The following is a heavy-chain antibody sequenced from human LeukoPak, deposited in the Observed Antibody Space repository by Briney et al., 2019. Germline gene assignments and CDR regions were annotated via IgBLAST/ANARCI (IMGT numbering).Heavy chain of an antibody. J-gene: IGHJ4*02. D-gene: IGHD2-15*01. CDR3: VRSNSGGTCVDY. Sequence: GGSLRLSCAASGFAFNTYNMNWVRQAPGKGLELISSISSSSGRYMYYADSVKGRFTISRDNAKSSLYLQMNSLRAEDTAVYFCVRSNSGGTCVDYWGQGSLVTVSS. V-gene: IGHV3-21*01. CDR1: GFAFNTYN. CDR2: ISSSSGRYM.